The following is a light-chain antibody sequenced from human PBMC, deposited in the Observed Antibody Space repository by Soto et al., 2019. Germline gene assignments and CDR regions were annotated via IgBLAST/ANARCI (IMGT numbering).Light chain of an antibody. Sequence: EVVLSISLATFSLPPKERATLSCRARQNLSKPLVWYQQKPGQAPRLLIYGASSRATGIPDRFSGSGSVTDFTLTICSLQAEDCVGDYCQEQAIRLHSLG. CDR2: GAS. CDR3: QEQAIRLHS. V-gene: IGKV3-11*01. J-gene: IGKJ2*03. CDR1: QNLSKP.